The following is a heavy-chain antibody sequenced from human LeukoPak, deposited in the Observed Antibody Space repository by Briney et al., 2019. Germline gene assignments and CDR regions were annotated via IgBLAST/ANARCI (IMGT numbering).Heavy chain of an antibody. Sequence: ASVKVSCKASGYTFTGYYMHWVRQAPGQGLEWMGWINPNSGGTNYAQKFQGRVTMTRETSISTAYMELSRLRSDDTAVYYCARERSITMIVVAIQGLDYWGQGTLVTVSS. D-gene: IGHD3-22*01. V-gene: IGHV1-2*02. CDR1: GYTFTGYY. J-gene: IGHJ4*02. CDR3: ARERSITMIVVAIQGLDY. CDR2: INPNSGGT.